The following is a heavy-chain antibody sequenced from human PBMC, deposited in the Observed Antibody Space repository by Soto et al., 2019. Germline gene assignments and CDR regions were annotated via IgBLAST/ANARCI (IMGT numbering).Heavy chain of an antibody. CDR2: IIPIFGTA. CDR1: GGTFSIYA. D-gene: IGHD3-22*01. Sequence: SVKISCEASGGTFSIYAISWVRQAPGQGLGWMGGIIPIFGTANYAQKFQGRVTITADESTSTAYMELSSLRSEDTAVYYCAREGFYDSSGNWFDPWGQGTLVTVSS. V-gene: IGHV1-69*13. J-gene: IGHJ5*02. CDR3: AREGFYDSSGNWFDP.